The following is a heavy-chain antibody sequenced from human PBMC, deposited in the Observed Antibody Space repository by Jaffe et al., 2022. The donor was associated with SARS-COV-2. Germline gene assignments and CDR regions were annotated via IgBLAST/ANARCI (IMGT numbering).Heavy chain of an antibody. Sequence: VQLVESGGGLVQPGGSLRLSCAASGFTFSDYTMNWVRQAPGKGLEWISYINIAGDTIYYADSVKGRFTVSRDNAKKSLYLQMNSLRAEDTAMYYCARGPPLFDPWGQGTLVTVSS. CDR1: GFTFSDYT. CDR3: ARGPPLFDP. J-gene: IGHJ5*02. CDR2: INIAGDTI. V-gene: IGHV3-48*01.